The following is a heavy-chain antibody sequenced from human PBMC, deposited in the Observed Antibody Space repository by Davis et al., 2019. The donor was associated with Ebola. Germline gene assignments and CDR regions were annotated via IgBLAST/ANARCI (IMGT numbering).Heavy chain of an antibody. CDR3: ARETYSGSYWPYYGMDV. Sequence: ASVKVSCKAFGYTFTNYYVHWVRQAPGQGLEWMGVINPSAGYTDYAQKFQGRVTITRDTSTSTVYMEVRRLRSDDTAVYYCARETYSGSYWPYYGMDVWGQGTAVTVSS. J-gene: IGHJ6*02. D-gene: IGHD1-26*01. CDR2: INPSAGYT. CDR1: GYTFTNYY. V-gene: IGHV1-46*01.